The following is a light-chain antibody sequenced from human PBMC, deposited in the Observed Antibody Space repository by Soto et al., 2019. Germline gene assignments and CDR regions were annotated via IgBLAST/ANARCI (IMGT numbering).Light chain of an antibody. CDR2: GAS. J-gene: IGKJ1*01. V-gene: IGKV3-20*01. CDR1: QSVSSNY. CDR3: QQYISPPRT. Sequence: EIVMTQSPATLSVSPGERATLSCRSSQSVSSNYLAWYQQKPGQAPRLLIYGASSRATGIPDRFSGSGSGTDFTLTISRLEPEDFAVYYCQQYISPPRTFGQGTKVDIK.